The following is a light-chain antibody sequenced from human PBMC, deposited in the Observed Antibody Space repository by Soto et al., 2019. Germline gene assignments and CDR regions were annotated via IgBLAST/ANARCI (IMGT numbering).Light chain of an antibody. CDR2: DVN. Sequence: QSALTQPRSVSGSPGQSVTFSCTGTSGDIGAYNYVSWYQFHPGKAPKRIIYDVNKRPSGVPDRFSGSKSGNTASLTISWLQAEDEADYYCCSYAHTSRVFGGGTTLAVL. J-gene: IGLJ3*02. CDR1: SGDIGAYNY. CDR3: CSYAHTSRV. V-gene: IGLV2-11*01.